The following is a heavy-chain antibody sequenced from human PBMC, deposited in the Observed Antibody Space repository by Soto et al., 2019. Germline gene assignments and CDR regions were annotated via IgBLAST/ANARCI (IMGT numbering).Heavy chain of an antibody. CDR2: IIPIFGTA. Sequence: ASVKVSCKASGGTFSSYAISWVRQAPGQGLEWMGGIIPIFGTANYAQKFQGRVTISADESTSTAYMELSSLRSEDTAVYYCARGPQGYIDYWGQGTLVTVSS. V-gene: IGHV1-69*13. J-gene: IGHJ4*02. CDR3: ARGPQGYIDY. CDR1: GGTFSSYA.